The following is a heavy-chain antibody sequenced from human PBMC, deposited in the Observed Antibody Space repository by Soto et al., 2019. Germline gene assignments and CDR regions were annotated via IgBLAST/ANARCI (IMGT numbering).Heavy chain of an antibody. CDR1: GFTFTKAW. Sequence: GVSLRLSCAASGFTFTKAWMIWVRQAPGKGLEWVSYISISSSTIYYADSVKGRFTISSDNANTSLRLQMNSLRDEDTAVYYCGREGYFDCSGYWYFDVWGRGTWSATPQ. J-gene: IGHJ2*01. D-gene: IGHD3-22*01. V-gene: IGHV3-48*02. CDR3: GREGYFDCSGYWYFDV. CDR2: ISISSSTI.